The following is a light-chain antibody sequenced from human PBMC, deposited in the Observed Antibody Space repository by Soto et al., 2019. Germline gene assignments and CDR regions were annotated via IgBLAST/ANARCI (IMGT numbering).Light chain of an antibody. CDR3: QQYGSSPRT. CDR1: QSVSSSY. J-gene: IGKJ1*01. CDR2: GAS. V-gene: IGKV3-20*01. Sequence: EIVLTQSPGTLSLSPGERATLSCRASQSVSSSYLAWYRQKPGQAPRLLIYGASSRATGIPDRFSGSGPGTDFTLTISRLEPEDFAVYYCQQYGSSPRTFGQGTKVEIK.